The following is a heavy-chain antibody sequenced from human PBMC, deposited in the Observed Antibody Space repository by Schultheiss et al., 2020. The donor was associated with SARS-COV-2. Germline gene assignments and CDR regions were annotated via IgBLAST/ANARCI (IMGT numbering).Heavy chain of an antibody. CDR3: ARETTYTYNWFDP. J-gene: IGHJ5*02. CDR2: IYYDGRKK. D-gene: IGHD3-16*01. CDR1: GFSFSSYG. V-gene: IGHV3-30*12. Sequence: GESLKISCAASGFSFSSYGMHWVRQAPGKGLEWVALIYYDGRKKYYADSVKGRFTISRDNSKNTLYLQMNSLRAEDTAVYYCARETTYTYNWFDPWGQGTLVTVSS.